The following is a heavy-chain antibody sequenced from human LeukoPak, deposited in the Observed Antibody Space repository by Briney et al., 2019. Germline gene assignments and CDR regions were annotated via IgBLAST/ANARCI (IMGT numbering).Heavy chain of an antibody. CDR1: GFTFSSYG. J-gene: IGHJ2*01. Sequence: GGSLRLSCAASGFTFSSYGMHWVRQAPGKGLEWVAVISYDGSNKYYADSVKGRFTISRDNSKNTLYLQMNSLRAEDTAVYYCAKGPGDWYFDLWGRGTLVTVSS. D-gene: IGHD1-14*01. CDR2: ISYDGSNK. CDR3: AKGPGDWYFDL. V-gene: IGHV3-30*18.